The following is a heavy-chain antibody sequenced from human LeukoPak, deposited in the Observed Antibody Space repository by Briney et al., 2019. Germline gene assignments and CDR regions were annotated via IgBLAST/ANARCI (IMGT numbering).Heavy chain of an antibody. CDR1: GYSISSGYY. J-gene: IGHJ4*02. V-gene: IGHV4-38-2*01. Sequence: SETLSLTCAVSGYSISSGYYWGWTRQPPGKGLECIGNMFHSGDNSYNPSLMSRVTTSVDTSKNQLSLRLTSVTAAGTAVYYCARRDCSGASCYFHYWGQGTLVTVSS. CDR3: ARRDCSGASCYFHY. CDR2: MFHSGDN. D-gene: IGHD2-15*01.